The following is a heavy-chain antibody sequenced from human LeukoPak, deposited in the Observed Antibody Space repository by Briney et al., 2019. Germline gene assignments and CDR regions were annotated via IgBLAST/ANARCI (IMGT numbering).Heavy chain of an antibody. CDR3: AREAAHYGDYNWFDP. D-gene: IGHD4-17*01. J-gene: IGHJ5*02. V-gene: IGHV1-46*01. CDR1: GYTFTSNY. Sequence: ASVKVSCKAFGYTFTSNYMHWVRQAPGQGPEWMGVISPSGGSTTYAQKFQGRVTLTRDMSTSTDYLELSSLRSEDTAVYYCAREAAHYGDYNWFDPWGQGTLVTVSS. CDR2: ISPSGGST.